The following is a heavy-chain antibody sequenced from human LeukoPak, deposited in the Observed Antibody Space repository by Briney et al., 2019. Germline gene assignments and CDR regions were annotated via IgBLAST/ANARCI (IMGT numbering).Heavy chain of an antibody. Sequence: GESLKISCEGSGYSFTSYWIGWVRQMPGKGLEWMGIIYPGDSDIRYSPSFQGQVTISADRSISAAYLQWNSLKASDSGIYYCVRRAGRRDGYNYADYWGQGTLVTVSS. CDR3: VRRAGRRDGYNYADY. CDR2: IYPGDSDI. D-gene: IGHD5-24*01. CDR1: GYSFTSYW. V-gene: IGHV5-51*01. J-gene: IGHJ4*02.